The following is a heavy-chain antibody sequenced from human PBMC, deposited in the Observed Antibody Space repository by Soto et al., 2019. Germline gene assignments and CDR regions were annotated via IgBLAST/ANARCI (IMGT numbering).Heavy chain of an antibody. Sequence: SDTLCRTCTVSCGSIVSSGFYWGWVRQPPGKVLEWIGSIFYLGSSYYNPSRKSRVSMSVDTSKNQFSLRLRSVTAADTAMYYCAKGLPQGDIVVAPAAIPIDYWGQGSMVTVSS. D-gene: IGHD2-2*01. CDR2: IFYLGSS. J-gene: IGHJ4*02. CDR3: AKGLPQGDIVVAPAAIPIDY. CDR1: CGSIVSSGFY. V-gene: IGHV4-39*01.